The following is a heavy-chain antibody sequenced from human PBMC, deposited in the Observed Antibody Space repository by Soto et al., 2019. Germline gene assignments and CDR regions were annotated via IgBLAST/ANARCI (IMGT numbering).Heavy chain of an antibody. Sequence: TYAMTWVRQAPGKGLEWVSVISGSGGSSYYAASVKGRFTISRDNSKNTLFLQMNGLRAEDTAVYYCAKVTKRAAAGRYEYYKYGMDVWGQGTTVTVSS. D-gene: IGHD6-13*01. V-gene: IGHV3-23*01. CDR2: ISGSGGSS. CDR3: AKVTKRAAAGRYEYYKYGMDV. J-gene: IGHJ6*02. CDR1: TYA.